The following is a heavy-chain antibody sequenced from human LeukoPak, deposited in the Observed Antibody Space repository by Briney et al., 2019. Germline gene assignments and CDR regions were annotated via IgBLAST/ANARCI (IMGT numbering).Heavy chain of an antibody. CDR3: AKAGSIRFDY. CDR2: MSGSGADI. CDR1: AFTFSNYA. J-gene: IGHJ4*02. Sequence: GGSLRLSCAASAFTFSNYAMNWVRQAPGKGLEWVSGMSGSGADIYYADSVKGRFTISRDDSKNTLYLQVNSLRAEDTAVYYCAKAGSIRFDYWGQGTLVTVSS. V-gene: IGHV3-23*01. D-gene: IGHD1-26*01.